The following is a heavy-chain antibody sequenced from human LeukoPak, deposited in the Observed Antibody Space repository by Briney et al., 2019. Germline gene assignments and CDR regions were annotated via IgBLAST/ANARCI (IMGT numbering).Heavy chain of an antibody. J-gene: IGHJ3*02. V-gene: IGHV3-30*02. D-gene: IGHD3-9*01. CDR3: AKVLSDILTGYRYPRDAFDI. CDR1: GFTFSSYG. Sequence: GGSLRLSCAASGFTFSSYGMHWVRQAPGKGLEWVAFIRYDGSNKYYADSVKGRFTISRDNSKNTVYLQMNSLRAEDTALYYCAKVLSDILTGYRYPRDAFDIWGQGTMVTVSS. CDR2: IRYDGSNK.